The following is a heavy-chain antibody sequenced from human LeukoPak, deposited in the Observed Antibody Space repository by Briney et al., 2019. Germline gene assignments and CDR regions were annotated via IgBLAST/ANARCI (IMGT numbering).Heavy chain of an antibody. J-gene: IGHJ6*02. CDR2: VGGSGNT. D-gene: IGHD3-10*01. CDR1: GVTITNSA. CDR3: AKDRARYGSGTYYNGYYYGMDV. V-gene: IGHV3-23*01. Sequence: GGSLRLSCVVSGVTITNSAMTWVRQAPGKGLEWVSTVGGSGNTYYADSVKGRFIVSRDNSKNTMYVQMNSLRAEDTAVYYCAKDRARYGSGTYYNGYYYGMDVWGQGTTVTVSS.